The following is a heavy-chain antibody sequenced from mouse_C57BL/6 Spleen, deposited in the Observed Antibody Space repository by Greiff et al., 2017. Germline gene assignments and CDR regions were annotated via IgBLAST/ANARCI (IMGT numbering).Heavy chain of an antibody. Sequence: QVQLKESGAELVKPGASVKISCKASGYAFSSYWMNWVKQRPGKGLEWIGQIYPGDGDTNDNGKFKGKATLTADKSSSTAYMQLSSLTSEDSAVYFCASVYGNYPYFDYWGQGTTLTVSS. V-gene: IGHV1-80*01. CDR1: GYAFSSYW. CDR3: ASVYGNYPYFDY. CDR2: IYPGDGDT. D-gene: IGHD2-1*01. J-gene: IGHJ2*01.